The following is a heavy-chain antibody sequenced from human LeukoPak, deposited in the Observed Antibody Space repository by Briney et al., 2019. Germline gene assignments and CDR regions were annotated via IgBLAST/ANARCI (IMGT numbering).Heavy chain of an antibody. D-gene: IGHD6-19*01. CDR2: ISYDGSNK. CDR3: AKERSSSSDY. CDR1: GFTFSSYG. V-gene: IGHV3-30*18. Sequence: GGSLRLSCAASGFTFSSYGMHWVRQAPGKGLEWVAVISYDGSNKYYADSVKGRFTISRDNSKNTLYLQMNSLRAEDTAVYYCAKERSSSSDYWGQGTLVTVSS. J-gene: IGHJ4*02.